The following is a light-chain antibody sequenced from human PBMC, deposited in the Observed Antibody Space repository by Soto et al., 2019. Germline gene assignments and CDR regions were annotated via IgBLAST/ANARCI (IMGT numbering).Light chain of an antibody. CDR2: DVG. J-gene: IGLJ2*01. V-gene: IGLV2-14*03. CDR3: SSYTDSRTVV. CDR1: SSDVGGHSS. Sequence: QSALTQPASVSGSPGQSITISCTGTSSDVGGHSSVSWYQQHPGKAPKLMLYDVGNRPSGASNRFSGSKSGNTASLTISGRQAEDEVDYSRSSYTDSRTVVFGGGTKVTVL.